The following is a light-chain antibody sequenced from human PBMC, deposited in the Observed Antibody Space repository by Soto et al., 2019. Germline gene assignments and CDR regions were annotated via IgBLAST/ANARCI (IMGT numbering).Light chain of an antibody. V-gene: IGKV1-8*01. CDR1: QGISSH. CDR3: QQYFSYPLT. J-gene: IGKJ4*01. Sequence: AIRMTQSPSSFSASTGDRVTITCRASQGISSHLAWYQVKPGKAPRLLIYTASYLESGVRTRFSVSGPGTDLTLTIISLQCEDFTVYYSQQYFSYPLTFGRGTKVEIK. CDR2: TAS.